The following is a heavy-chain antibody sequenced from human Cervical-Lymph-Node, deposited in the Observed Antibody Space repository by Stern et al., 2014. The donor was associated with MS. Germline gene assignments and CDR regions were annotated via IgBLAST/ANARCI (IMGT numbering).Heavy chain of an antibody. CDR1: GLTFSTYA. D-gene: IGHD3-10*01. CDR2: VSYDGTQR. CDR3: ARGGRGVGLEY. V-gene: IGHV3-30-3*01. Sequence: QVQLGQSGGGVVQPGRSLTLSCVASGLTFSTYAMHWFRQAPGKGLECVAFVSYDGTQRNSTDSVKARFTISRDNSKNTLYLHMNSLRDEDTAVYFCARGGRGVGLEYWGQGALVTVSS. J-gene: IGHJ4*02.